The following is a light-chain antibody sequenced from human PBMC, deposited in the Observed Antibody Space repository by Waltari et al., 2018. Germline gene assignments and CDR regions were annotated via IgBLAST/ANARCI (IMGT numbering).Light chain of an antibody. CDR1: QDINRW. V-gene: IGKV1-12*01. CDR2: GAS. Sequence: DIQMTQFPSSVSASVGDRVTITCRASQDINRWLAWYQQKPVKAPKFLIYGASNLQSGVPSRFSCSGSGTDFTLTISSLQPEDFATYYCQQANSFPLTFGGGTKVEIK. J-gene: IGKJ4*01. CDR3: QQANSFPLT.